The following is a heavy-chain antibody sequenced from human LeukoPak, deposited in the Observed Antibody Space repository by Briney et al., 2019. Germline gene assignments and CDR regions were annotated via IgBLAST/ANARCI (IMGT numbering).Heavy chain of an antibody. CDR3: AGYGFYPY. D-gene: IGHD5-18*01. J-gene: IGHJ4*02. CDR2: FGISGTT. V-gene: IGHV3-48*01. CDR1: GFTVSTYD. Sequence: GGSLRLSCAASGFTVSTYDMHWVRQAPGEGPEWIAYFGISGTTNYADSVRGRFTISRDSAKNSVHLEMNSLRADDTAIYYCAGYGFYPYWGQGTPVRVSA.